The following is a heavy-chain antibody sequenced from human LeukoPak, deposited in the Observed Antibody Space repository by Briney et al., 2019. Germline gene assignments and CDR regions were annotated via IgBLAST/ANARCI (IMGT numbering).Heavy chain of an antibody. J-gene: IGHJ6*02. CDR1: GGSVSSGSYY. V-gene: IGHV4-61*01. D-gene: IGHD3-3*01. Sequence: PSETLSLTCAVSGGSVSSGSYYWSWIRQPPGKGLEWIGYIYYSGSTNYNPSLKSRVTISVDTSKNQFSLKLSSVTAADTAVYYCASGGGFWSGYYVFSSGKVSYGMDVWGQGTTVTVSS. CDR2: IYYSGST. CDR3: ASGGGFWSGYYVFSSGKVSYGMDV.